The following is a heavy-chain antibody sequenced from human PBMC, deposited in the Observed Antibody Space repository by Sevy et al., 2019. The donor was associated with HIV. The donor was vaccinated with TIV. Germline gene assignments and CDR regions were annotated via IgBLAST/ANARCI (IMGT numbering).Heavy chain of an antibody. V-gene: IGHV3-30*04. D-gene: IGHD2-2*01. CDR1: GFTFSDYR. J-gene: IGHJ6*02. CDR3: ARDCSSTRCLWGMDV. Sequence: GGSLRLSCAASGFTFSDYRMHWVRQAPGKGLEWVAVISYDGRNNKYNADSVKGRFTISRDNSKNTVYLQMNSLRAEDTAVYYCARDCSSTRCLWGMDVWGQGTTVTVSS. CDR2: ISYDGRNNK.